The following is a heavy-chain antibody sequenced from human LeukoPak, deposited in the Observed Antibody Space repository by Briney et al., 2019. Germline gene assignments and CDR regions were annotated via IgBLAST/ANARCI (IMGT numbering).Heavy chain of an antibody. J-gene: IGHJ6*03. D-gene: IGHD1-1*01. CDR3: ARGLRNDDYYYYYMDV. Sequence: SETLSLTCTVSGGSISSYYWSWIRQPPGKGLEWIGYIYYSGSTNYNPSLKSRVTISVDTSKNQFSLKLSSVTAADTAVYYCARGLRNDDYYYYYMDVWGKGTTVTVSS. CDR1: GGSISSYY. CDR2: IYYSGST. V-gene: IGHV4-59*01.